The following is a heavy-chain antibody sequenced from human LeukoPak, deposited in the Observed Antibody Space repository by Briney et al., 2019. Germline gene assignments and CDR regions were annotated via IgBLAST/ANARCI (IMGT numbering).Heavy chain of an antibody. D-gene: IGHD2-2*01. J-gene: IGHJ6*03. Sequence: GESLKISCKGSGYSFTSYWIGWVRQMPGKGLEWMGIIYPGDSDTRYSPSFRGQVTISADKSISTAYLQWSSLKASDTAMYYCARHNAPGFYYYYYMDVWGKGTTVTVSS. CDR2: IYPGDSDT. V-gene: IGHV5-51*01. CDR1: GYSFTSYW. CDR3: ARHNAPGFYYYYYMDV.